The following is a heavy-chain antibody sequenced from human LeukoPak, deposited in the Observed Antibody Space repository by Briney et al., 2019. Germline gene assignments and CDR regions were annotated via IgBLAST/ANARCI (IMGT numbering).Heavy chain of an antibody. V-gene: IGHV4-31*03. J-gene: IGHJ4*01. D-gene: IGHD3-3*01. CDR2: IYYSGST. CDR1: GGSISSGGYY. CDR3: ARGGVRFLDPDY. Sequence: PSETLSLTCTVSGGSISSGGYYWSWIRQHPGKGLEWIGYIYYSGSTYYNPSLKSRVTISVDTSKNQFSLKLSSVTAADTAVYYCARGGVRFLDPDYWGHGTLVTVSS.